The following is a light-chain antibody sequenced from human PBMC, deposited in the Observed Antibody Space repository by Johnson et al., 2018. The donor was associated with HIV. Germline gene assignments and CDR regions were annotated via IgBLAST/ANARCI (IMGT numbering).Light chain of an antibody. CDR1: SSNVGNNY. CDR2: DNN. J-gene: IGLJ1*01. Sequence: QSVLTQPPSVSAAPGQKVTISCSGSSSNVGNNYVSWFQQLPGTAPKLLIYDNNERPSGITDRFSASKSGTSATLGITGLQPGDEADYYCGTWDSNLSAFYGFGTGTKVTVL. V-gene: IGLV1-51*01. CDR3: GTWDSNLSAFYG.